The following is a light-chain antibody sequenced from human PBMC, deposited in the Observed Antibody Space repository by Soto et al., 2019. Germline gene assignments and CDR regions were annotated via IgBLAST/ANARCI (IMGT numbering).Light chain of an antibody. CDR2: GAS. CDR3: QHYSDLPMT. CDR1: QTVNNNY. Sequence: DIVLTQSPGTLSLSPGERAILSCRASQTVNNNYLAWFQQKPGQAPRLLIYGASRRATGIPDRFSGSASGTDFTLTISRLEPEDFAVYFCQHYSDLPMTFGPGTRLEI. J-gene: IGKJ5*01. V-gene: IGKV3-20*01.